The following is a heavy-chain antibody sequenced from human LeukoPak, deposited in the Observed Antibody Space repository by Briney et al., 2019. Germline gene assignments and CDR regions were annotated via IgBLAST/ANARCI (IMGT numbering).Heavy chain of an antibody. J-gene: IGHJ6*02. Sequence: PWASVKVSCKASVGTFSSYAISGVRHAPGQGLEWMGRIIPILGIANYAQKFQGRVTITADKSTSTAYMELSSLRSEDTAVYYCARDGVVGALMDVWGQGTTVTVSS. CDR3: ARDGVVGALMDV. CDR1: VGTFSSYA. V-gene: IGHV1-69*04. CDR2: IIPILGIA. D-gene: IGHD1-26*01.